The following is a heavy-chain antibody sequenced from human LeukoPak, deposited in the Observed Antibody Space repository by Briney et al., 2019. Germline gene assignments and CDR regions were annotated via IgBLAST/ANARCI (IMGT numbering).Heavy chain of an antibody. CDR3: ARDSQWLVEDAFDI. CDR1: GYTFTGYY. CDR2: TNPNSGGT. D-gene: IGHD6-19*01. J-gene: IGHJ3*02. Sequence: ASVKVSCKASGYTFTGYYMHWVRQAPGQGLEWMGWTNPNSGGTNYAQKFQGRVTMTRDTSISTAYMELSRLRSDDTAVYYCARDSQWLVEDAFDIWGKGQWSPSLQ. V-gene: IGHV1-2*02.